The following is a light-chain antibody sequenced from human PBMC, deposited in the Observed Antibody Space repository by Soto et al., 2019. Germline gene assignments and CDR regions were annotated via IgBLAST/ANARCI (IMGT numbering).Light chain of an antibody. Sequence: AIQLTQSPSSLSASVVYRVTITCRTSTGIRTDLSWYQQKPGKVPKVLIYAATSLHSGVPSRFSGSGSGTDFTLTISSLQPEDFATYYCLQDYNYPWTFGQGTKVDIK. V-gene: IGKV1-6*01. CDR1: TGIRTD. CDR2: AAT. J-gene: IGKJ1*01. CDR3: LQDYNYPWT.